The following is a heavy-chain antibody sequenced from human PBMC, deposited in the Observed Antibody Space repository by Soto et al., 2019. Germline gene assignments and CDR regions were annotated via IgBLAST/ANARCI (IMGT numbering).Heavy chain of an antibody. CDR1: GGSISSGGYY. V-gene: IGHV4-31*03. Sequence: SETLSLTCTVSGGSISSGGYYWSWIRQHPGKGLEWIGYIYYSGSTYYNPSLKSRVTISVDTSKNQFSLKLSSVTAADTAVYYCAGGARFCSVGSCYSQYSRGVGYYGMDVWGQGTTVTVSS. D-gene: IGHD2-15*01. CDR3: AGGARFCSVGSCYSQYSRGVGYYGMDV. CDR2: IYYSGST. J-gene: IGHJ6*02.